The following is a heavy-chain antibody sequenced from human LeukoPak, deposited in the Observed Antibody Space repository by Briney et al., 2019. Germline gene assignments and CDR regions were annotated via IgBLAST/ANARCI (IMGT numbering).Heavy chain of an antibody. CDR3: ARVTPYYYDSSGYLDY. Sequence: GRSLRLSCAASGFTFSSYGMHWVRQAPGKGLEWVAVISYDGSNKYYADSVKGRFTISRDNAKNSLYLQMNSLRAEDTAVYYCARVTPYYYDSSGYLDYWGQGTLVTVSS. CDR2: ISYDGSNK. J-gene: IGHJ4*02. D-gene: IGHD3-22*01. V-gene: IGHV3-30*03. CDR1: GFTFSSYG.